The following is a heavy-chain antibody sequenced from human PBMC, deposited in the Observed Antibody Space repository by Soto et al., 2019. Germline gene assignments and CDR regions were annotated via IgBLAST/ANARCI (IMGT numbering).Heavy chain of an antibody. CDR1: GGSISSSNW. J-gene: IGHJ6*02. Sequence: QVQLQESGPGLVKPSGTLSLTCAVSGGSISSSNWWSWVRQPPGKGLEWIGEIYHSGSTNYNPSLKSRVTISVDKSKNQCSLKLSSVTAADTAVYYCGGVLVPAALGYYYGMDVWGQGTTVTVSS. D-gene: IGHD2-2*01. CDR3: GGVLVPAALGYYYGMDV. CDR2: IYHSGST. V-gene: IGHV4-4*02.